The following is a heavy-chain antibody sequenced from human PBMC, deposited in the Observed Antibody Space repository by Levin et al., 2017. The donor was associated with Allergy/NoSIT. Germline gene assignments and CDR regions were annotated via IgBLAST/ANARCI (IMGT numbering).Heavy chain of an antibody. D-gene: IGHD2-2*01. V-gene: IGHV4-34*01. CDR2: INHSGST. J-gene: IGHJ3*02. CDR3: ARGLYCSSTSCYLAAFDI. Sequence: GSLRLSCAVYGGSFSGYYWSWIRQPPGKGLEWIGEINHSGSTNYNPSLKSRVTISVDTSKNQFSLKLSSVTAADTAVYYCARGLYCSSTSCYLAAFDIWGQGTMVTVSS. CDR1: GGSFSGYY.